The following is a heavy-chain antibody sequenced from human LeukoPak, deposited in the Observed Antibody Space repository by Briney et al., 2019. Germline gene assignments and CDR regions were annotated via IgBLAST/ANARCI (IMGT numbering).Heavy chain of an antibody. CDR2: INPSGGST. CDR1: GYTFTSYY. CDR3: ASTNCSSTSCYFGSLDY. J-gene: IGHJ4*02. D-gene: IGHD2-2*01. Sequence: ASVKVSCKASGYTFTSYYMHWVRQAPGQGLEWMGIINPSGGSTSYAQKFQGRVTITTDESTSTAYMELSSLRSEDTAVYYCASTNCSSTSCYFGSLDYWGQGTLVTVSS. V-gene: IGHV1-46*01.